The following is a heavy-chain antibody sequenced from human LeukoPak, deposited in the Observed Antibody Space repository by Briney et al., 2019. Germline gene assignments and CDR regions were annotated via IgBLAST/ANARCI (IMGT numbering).Heavy chain of an antibody. D-gene: IGHD5-12*01. CDR2: INPNSGGT. V-gene: IGHV1-2*02. J-gene: IGHJ4*02. CDR1: GYTFTGYY. CDR3: ARNSGYDSGFDC. Sequence: ASVKVSCKASGYTFTGYYMHWVRQAPGQGLEWMGWINPNSGGTNYAQKFQGRVTMTRDTSISTAYMELSRLRSDDTAVYYCARNSGYDSGFDCWGQGTLVTVSS.